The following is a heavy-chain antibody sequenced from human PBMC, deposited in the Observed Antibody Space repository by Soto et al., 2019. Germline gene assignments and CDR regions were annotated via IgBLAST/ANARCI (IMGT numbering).Heavy chain of an antibody. CDR2: MYSSGSA. V-gene: IGHV4-4*07. CDR3: ASDSEGSSPWYFDL. J-gene: IGHJ2*01. Sequence: QVQLQESGPGVVKPSETLSLTCAVSGDSISRHYWSWIRQSAGKGLEWIGRMYSSGSANYNPSLASRVTMSVDTSKNHISLYLGSVTAADAAVYYCASDSEGSSPWYFDLWGRGTLVTVSS. D-gene: IGHD6-6*01. CDR1: GDSISRHY.